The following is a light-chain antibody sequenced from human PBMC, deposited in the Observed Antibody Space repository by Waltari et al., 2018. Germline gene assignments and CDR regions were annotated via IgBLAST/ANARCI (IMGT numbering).Light chain of an antibody. J-gene: IGKJ1*01. CDR1: QSISSY. V-gene: IGKV1-39*01. CDR3: QQSYSTPRT. Sequence: DIQMTQSPSSLSASVGDRVTITCRASQSISSYLNWYQQKPGKAPKLLIYAASSFQSGVPSRVSGSGSGTDFALTISSLQPEDFATYYCQQSYSTPRTFGQGTKVEIK. CDR2: AAS.